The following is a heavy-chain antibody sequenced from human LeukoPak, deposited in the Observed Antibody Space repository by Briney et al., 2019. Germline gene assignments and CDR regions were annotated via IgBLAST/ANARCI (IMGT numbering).Heavy chain of an antibody. CDR2: INTDGSCT. CDR1: GFTFSTYW. V-gene: IGHV3-74*01. CDR3: SRVRLVGATGPLDY. J-gene: IGHJ4*02. D-gene: IGHD1-26*01. Sequence: PGGALRLSCAASGFTFSTYWMYWVRQAPGRGVVGVSRINTDGSCTTYADTVKARFTISRDNAKNTLYLQMNSLRAEDTAVYYCSRVRLVGATGPLDYWGQGTLVTVSS.